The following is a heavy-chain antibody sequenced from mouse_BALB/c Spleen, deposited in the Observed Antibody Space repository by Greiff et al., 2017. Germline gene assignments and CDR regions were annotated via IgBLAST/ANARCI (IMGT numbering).Heavy chain of an antibody. CDR3: TRSSTMITPWFAY. Sequence: LQQPGSELVRPGASVKLSCKASGYTFTSYWMHWVKQRPGQGLEWIGHIYPGSGSTNYDEKFKSKATLTVDTSSSTAYMQLSSLTSEDSAVYYCTRSSTMITPWFAYRGQGTLVTVSA. J-gene: IGHJ3*01. CDR2: IYPGSGST. V-gene: IGHV1S22*01. CDR1: GYTFTSYW. D-gene: IGHD2-4*01.